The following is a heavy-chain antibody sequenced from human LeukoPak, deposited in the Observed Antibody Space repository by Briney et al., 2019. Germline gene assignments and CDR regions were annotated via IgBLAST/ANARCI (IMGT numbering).Heavy chain of an antibody. D-gene: IGHD6-13*01. V-gene: IGHV1-8*01. CDR2: MKPNSGNT. Sequence: ASVKVSCKASGYTFTSYDINWVRQAPGQGLEWMGWMKPNSGNTGYAQKFQGRVTMTRNTSISTAYMELSSLRSEDTAVYYCARGEESSSPFDYWGQGTLVTVSS. J-gene: IGHJ4*02. CDR1: GYTFTSYD. CDR3: ARGEESSSPFDY.